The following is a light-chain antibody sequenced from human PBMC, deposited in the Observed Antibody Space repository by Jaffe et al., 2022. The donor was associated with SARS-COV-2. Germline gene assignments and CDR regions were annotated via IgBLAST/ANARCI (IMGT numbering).Light chain of an antibody. V-gene: IGKV3-11*01. CDR2: DIS. Sequence: VLTQSPATLSLSPGERVTLSCRASETVSSFFAWYQQKPGQAPRLLIYDISKRATGIPARFSASGSGTDFTLTISSLAPEDFAVYYCQQRRYWPLTFGGGTRVDLK. CDR1: ETVSSF. CDR3: QQRRYWPLT. J-gene: IGKJ4*01.